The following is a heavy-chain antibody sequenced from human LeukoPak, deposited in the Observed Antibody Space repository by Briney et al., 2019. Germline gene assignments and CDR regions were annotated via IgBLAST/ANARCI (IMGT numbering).Heavy chain of an antibody. D-gene: IGHD3-10*01. CDR1: GFTFSSYG. CDR2: ISYDGSNT. J-gene: IGHJ4*02. CDR3: AKPYYYGSRSYMDY. V-gene: IGHV3-30*18. Sequence: PGGSLRLSCAASGFTFSSYGMHWVRQAPGKGLEWVAVISYDGSNTYYADSVKGRFTISRDNSKIMLYLQMNSLRAEDTAVYYCAKPYYYGSRSYMDYWGQGTLVTVSS.